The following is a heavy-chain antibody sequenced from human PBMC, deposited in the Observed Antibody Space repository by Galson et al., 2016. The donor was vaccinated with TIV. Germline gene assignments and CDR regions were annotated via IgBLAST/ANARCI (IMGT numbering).Heavy chain of an antibody. CDR1: GYPFTDSW. V-gene: IGHV1-2*02. D-gene: IGHD3-16*02. CDR3: ARGGVIRGLDF. Sequence: SVKVSCKASGYPFTDSWMHWVRQAPGEGLEWMGWIDPNSGATLYAQKFQGRVTMTRDTSTSTTYEELSRLTSDDTADYYCARGGVIRGLDFWGQGTLVTVSS. J-gene: IGHJ4*02. CDR2: IDPNSGAT.